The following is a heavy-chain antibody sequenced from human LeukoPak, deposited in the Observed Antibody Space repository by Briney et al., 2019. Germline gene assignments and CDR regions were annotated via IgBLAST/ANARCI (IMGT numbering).Heavy chain of an antibody. Sequence: GGSLRLSSAVSGFSFSLYAIHWVRQAPGKGLEWVALISHDGSDIRYADSVKGRFTISRDNSNNTLYLQMNSLRAEDTAVYYCAREPSSSWYLWFPEYWGPGTLVTVSS. CDR2: ISHDGSDI. CDR3: AREPSSSWYLWFPEY. CDR1: GFSFSLYA. V-gene: IGHV3-30*03. J-gene: IGHJ4*02. D-gene: IGHD2-8*02.